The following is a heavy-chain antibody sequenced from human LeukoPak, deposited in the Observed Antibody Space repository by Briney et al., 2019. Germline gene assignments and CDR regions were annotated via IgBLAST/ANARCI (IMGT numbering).Heavy chain of an antibody. CDR2: IKSDGSTK. V-gene: IGHV3-7*03. D-gene: IGHD1-1*01. CDR1: GFTFSSHW. J-gene: IGHJ5*02. CDR3: ARIGSASTNWFDP. Sequence: GGSLRLSCAASGFTFSSHWMSWVRQAPGKGLEWVAKIKSDGSTKYYVDSVKGRFTISRDNAESSLYLQMNSLRAEDTAVYYCARIGSASTNWFDPWGQGTLVTVSS.